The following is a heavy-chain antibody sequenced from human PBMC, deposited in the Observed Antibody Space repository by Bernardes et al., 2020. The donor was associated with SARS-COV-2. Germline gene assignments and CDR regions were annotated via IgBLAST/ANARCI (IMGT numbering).Heavy chain of an antibody. V-gene: IGHV1-18*01. CDR2: ISAYNGNT. CDR1: GYTFTSYG. CDR3: ARGGGRYCSGGSCYSGLGFDY. Sequence: ASVKVSCKASGYTFTSYGISWVRQAPGQGLEWMGWISAYNGNTNYAQKLQGRVTMTTDTSTSTAYMELRSLRSDDTAVYYCARGGGRYCSGGSCYSGLGFDYWGQGTLVTVSS. J-gene: IGHJ4*02. D-gene: IGHD2-15*01.